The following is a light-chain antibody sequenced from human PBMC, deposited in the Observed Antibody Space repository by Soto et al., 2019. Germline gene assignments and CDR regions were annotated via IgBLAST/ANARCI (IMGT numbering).Light chain of an antibody. CDR3: QQSYSSPWT. CDR1: QSISNW. CDR2: AAS. J-gene: IGKJ1*01. V-gene: IGKV1-39*01. Sequence: DIQLTQSPSTLPASVGDRVTITCRASQSISNWLAWYQQKPGRAPKLQIYAASNLQSGVPSRFSGSGSGTDFTLTIRSLQPEDFATYFCQQSYSSPWTFGQGTKVDIK.